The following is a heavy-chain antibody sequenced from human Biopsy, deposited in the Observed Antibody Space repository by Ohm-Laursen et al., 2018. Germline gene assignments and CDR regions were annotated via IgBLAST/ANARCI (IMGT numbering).Heavy chain of an antibody. CDR2: IYYSGST. CDR1: GGSISSDY. J-gene: IGHJ6*02. Sequence: TLSLTYPVSGGSISSDYWSWIWQTPGKGLEWIGYIYYSGSTNYNPSLKSRVTISVDTSKNQFSLRLNSVTAADTAVYYCARATNSTGWPYYYFYGMDVWGQGTTVTVSS. V-gene: IGHV4-59*01. D-gene: IGHD2/OR15-2a*01. CDR3: ARATNSTGWPYYYFYGMDV.